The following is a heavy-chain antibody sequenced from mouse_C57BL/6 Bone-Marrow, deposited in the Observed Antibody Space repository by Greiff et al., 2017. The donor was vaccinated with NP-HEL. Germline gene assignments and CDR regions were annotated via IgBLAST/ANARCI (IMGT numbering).Heavy chain of an antibody. D-gene: IGHD4-1*02. CDR3: TRSNWDYFDY. V-gene: IGHV1-15*01. J-gene: IGHJ2*01. CDR1: GYTFTDYE. CDR2: IDPETGGT. Sequence: QVQLKQSGAELVRPGASVTLSCKASGYTFTDYEMHWVKQTPVHGLEWIGAIDPETGGTAYNQKFKGKAILTADKSSSTAYMELRSLTSEDSAVYYGTRSNWDYFDYWGQGTTLTVSS.